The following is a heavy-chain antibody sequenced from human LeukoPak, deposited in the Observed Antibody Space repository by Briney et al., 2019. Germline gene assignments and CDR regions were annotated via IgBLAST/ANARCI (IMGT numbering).Heavy chain of an antibody. CDR2: INHSGST. CDR1: GGSFSGYY. Sequence: SETLSLTCAVYGGSFSGYYWSWIRQPPGKGLEWIGEINHSGSTNYNPSLKSRVTISVDTSKNQFSLKLSSVTAADTAVYYCARGLYYYGPGSYDSFTYYPDYRGQGTMVTVSS. D-gene: IGHD3-10*01. V-gene: IGHV4-34*01. J-gene: IGHJ4*02. CDR3: ARGLYYYGPGSYDSFTYYPDY.